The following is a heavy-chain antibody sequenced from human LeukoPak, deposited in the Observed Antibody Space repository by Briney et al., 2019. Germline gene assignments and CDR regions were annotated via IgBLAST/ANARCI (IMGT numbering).Heavy chain of an antibody. CDR3: AKDTATRGRTGMDV. CDR1: GFTFDDYA. CDR2: ISWNSGSI. J-gene: IGHJ6*02. D-gene: IGHD1-26*01. V-gene: IGHV3-9*01. Sequence: GGSLRLSCAASGFTFDDYAMHWVRQAPGKGLEWVSGISWNSGSIGYADSVKGRFTISRDNAKNSLYLQMNSLRAEDTALYYCAKDTATRGRTGMDVWGQGTTVTVSS.